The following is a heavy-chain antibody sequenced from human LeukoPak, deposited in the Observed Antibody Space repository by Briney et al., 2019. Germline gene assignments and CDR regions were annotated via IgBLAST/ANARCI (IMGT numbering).Heavy chain of an antibody. CDR2: INPNTGDT. CDR3: AGSSYVWGSYRPFDY. J-gene: IGHJ4*02. D-gene: IGHD3-16*02. V-gene: IGHV1-2*02. CDR1: GYTFSDYY. Sequence: ASVKVSCKASGYTFSDYYLFWVRQAPGQGLEWMGWINPNTGDTKYGQKFQGRVTLTRDTSIRTTYMELSSLRSDDTAVYYCAGSSYVWGSYRPFDYWGQGTLVTVSS.